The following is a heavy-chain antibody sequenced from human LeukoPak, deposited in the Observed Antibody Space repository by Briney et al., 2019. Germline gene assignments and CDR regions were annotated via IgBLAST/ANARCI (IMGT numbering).Heavy chain of an antibody. V-gene: IGHV4-30-4*01. Sequence: PSETLSLTCTVSGGSISSGDYYWSWIRQPPGKGLEWIGYIYYSGSTYYNPSLKSRVTISVDTSKNQFSLKLSSVTAADTAVYCCARGYYDSSGYYLSTYAFDIWGQGTMVTVSS. CDR3: ARGYYDSSGYYLSTYAFDI. CDR2: IYYSGST. CDR1: GGSISSGDYY. D-gene: IGHD3-22*01. J-gene: IGHJ3*02.